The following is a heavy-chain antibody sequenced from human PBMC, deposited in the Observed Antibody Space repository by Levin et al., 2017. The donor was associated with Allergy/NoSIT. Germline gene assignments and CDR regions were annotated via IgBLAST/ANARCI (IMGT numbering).Heavy chain of an antibody. Sequence: QPGGSLRLSCAASGFTFRSHWMHWVRQAPGKGLVWVSHINIDGSSTRYADSVKGRFTISRDNAKNTLYLQMNSLRAEDTAVYHCARDVGAEYSGIERDYFFDYWGQGTLVTVSS. V-gene: IGHV3-74*01. CDR2: INIDGSST. CDR3: ARDVGAEYSGIERDYFFDY. CDR1: GFTFRSHW. J-gene: IGHJ4*02. D-gene: IGHD5-12*01.